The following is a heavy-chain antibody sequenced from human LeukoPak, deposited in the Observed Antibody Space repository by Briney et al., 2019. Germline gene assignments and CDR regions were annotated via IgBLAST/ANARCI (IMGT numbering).Heavy chain of an antibody. CDR1: GFSLSAHG. Sequence: PGRSLTLSCAASGFSLSAHGIHWVRQAPGKGLEWLAAIPSDGLRAYYEGSVKARFTVSRDQNTVFLRMYSLRPEDTAVYFCAREHAIYFYSVLDVWGQGITVTVSS. V-gene: IGHV3-30*03. J-gene: IGHJ6*02. CDR3: AREHAIYFYSVLDV. D-gene: IGHD5/OR15-5a*01. CDR2: IPSDGLRA.